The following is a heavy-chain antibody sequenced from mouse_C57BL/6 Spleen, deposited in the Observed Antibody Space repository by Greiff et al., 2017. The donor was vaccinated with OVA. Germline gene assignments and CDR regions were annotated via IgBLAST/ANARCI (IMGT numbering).Heavy chain of an antibody. J-gene: IGHJ3*01. V-gene: IGHV5-6*01. CDR2: ISSGGSYT. CDR3: ARQNAWFAY. CDR1: GFTFSSYG. Sequence: EVNVVESGGDLVKPGGSLKLSCAASGFTFSSYGMSWVRQTPDKRLEWVATISSGGSYTYYPDSVKGRFTISRDNAKNTLYLQMSSLKSEDTAMYYCARQNAWFAYWGQGTLVTVSA.